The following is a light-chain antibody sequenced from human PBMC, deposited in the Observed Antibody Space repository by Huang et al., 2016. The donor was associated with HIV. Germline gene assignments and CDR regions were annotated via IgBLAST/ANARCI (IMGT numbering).Light chain of an antibody. CDR2: DAA. Sequence: IVLTQSPATLSLSPGERATLSCGASQSVGNSLAWYQQKPGQAPRLLIYDAANRATCIPARFSGSGSGTDFTLTITVLEPEDFAVYYYQQRYNWPRTFGQGTNLEIK. CDR3: QQRYNWPRT. CDR1: QSVGNS. V-gene: IGKV3-11*01. J-gene: IGKJ2*01.